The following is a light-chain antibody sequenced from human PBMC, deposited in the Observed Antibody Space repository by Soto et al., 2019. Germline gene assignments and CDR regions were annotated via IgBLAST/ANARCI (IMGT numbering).Light chain of an antibody. Sequence: EIVLTQSPGTLSLSPGQRATLSCRASQSVSSNFLAWYQQKPGQASRLLIFDASNRATGIPDRFSGSGSGTDFTLTISRLEPEDFAVYYCQQYGSSPRTFGQGTKVDIK. CDR3: QQYGSSPRT. CDR1: QSVSSNF. V-gene: IGKV3-20*01. CDR2: DAS. J-gene: IGKJ1*01.